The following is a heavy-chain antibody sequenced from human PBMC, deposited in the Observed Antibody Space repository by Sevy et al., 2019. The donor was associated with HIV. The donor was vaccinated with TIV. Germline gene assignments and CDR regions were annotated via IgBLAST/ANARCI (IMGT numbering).Heavy chain of an antibody. Sequence: GWSLRLSCVVSGITFSTSGMHWVRQAPGKGLEWVAVISYHGREKFYADSVKGRSTISRDNSMNILYLQMISLGAEDTAVYYCAKDFTGYNGMDVWGQGTMVTVSS. CDR1: GITFSTSG. V-gene: IGHV3-30*18. CDR2: ISYHGREK. J-gene: IGHJ6*02. D-gene: IGHD3-9*01. CDR3: AKDFTGYNGMDV.